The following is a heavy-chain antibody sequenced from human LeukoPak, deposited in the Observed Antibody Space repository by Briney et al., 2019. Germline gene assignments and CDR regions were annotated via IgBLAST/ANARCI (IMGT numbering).Heavy chain of an antibody. CDR2: IYYSGST. CDR1: GGSISSGGYY. CDR3: ARLNPAAGPKGPHPIDY. V-gene: IGHV4-31*03. Sequence: PSQTLSLTCTVSGGSISSGGYYWSWIRQRPGKGLEWIGYIYYSGSTYYNPSLKSRVTISVDTSKNQFSLKLSSVTAADTAVYYCARLNPAAGPKGPHPIDYWGQGTLVTVSS. D-gene: IGHD6-13*01. J-gene: IGHJ4*02.